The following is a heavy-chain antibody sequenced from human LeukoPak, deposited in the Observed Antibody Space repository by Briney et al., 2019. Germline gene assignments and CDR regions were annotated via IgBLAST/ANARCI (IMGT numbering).Heavy chain of an antibody. CDR3: ARGSDYGDY. D-gene: IGHD6-19*01. V-gene: IGHV4-30-4*01. Sequence: SETLSLTCSVSGYSISTGDYYWSWIRQSPGKGLEWIGYIYYTGSTYYNPSLRSRVTISLDMSKNQFSRKLNSVTAADTAVYFCARGSDYGDYWSPGTLVTVSS. CDR2: IYYTGST. J-gene: IGHJ4*02. CDR1: GYSISTGDYY.